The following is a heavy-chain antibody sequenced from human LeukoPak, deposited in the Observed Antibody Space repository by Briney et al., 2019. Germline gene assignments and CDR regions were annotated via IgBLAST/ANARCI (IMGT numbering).Heavy chain of an antibody. Sequence: GGSLRLSCAASGFTFSNAWMNWVRQAPGKGLEWVGRIKSKTDGGTTDYAAPVKGRFTISRDDSKNTLYLQMNSLKTEDTAVYYCTTDGALRFLEWLLYFDYWGQGTLVTVSS. J-gene: IGHJ4*02. CDR2: IKSKTDGGTT. CDR3: TTDGALRFLEWLLYFDY. CDR1: GFTFSNAW. D-gene: IGHD3-3*01. V-gene: IGHV3-15*07.